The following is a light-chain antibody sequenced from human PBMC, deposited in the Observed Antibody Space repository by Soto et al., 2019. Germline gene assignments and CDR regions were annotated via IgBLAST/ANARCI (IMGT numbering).Light chain of an antibody. CDR3: CSYAGSSIVYV. CDR1: SRDVGTYNL. V-gene: IGLV2-23*01. CDR2: EAS. Sequence: QSALTQPASVSGSPGQSITISCSGTSRDVGTYNLVSWYQQHPGKAPKIIIYEASKRPSGVSNRFSGTKSGNTASLTISGLQAEDEADDYCCSYAGSSIVYVFGNGTKVTVL. J-gene: IGLJ1*01.